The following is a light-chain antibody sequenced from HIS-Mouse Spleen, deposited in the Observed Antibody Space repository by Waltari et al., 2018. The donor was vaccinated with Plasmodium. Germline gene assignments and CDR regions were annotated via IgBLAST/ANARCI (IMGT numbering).Light chain of an antibody. J-gene: IGLJ3*02. CDR1: ALPKKD. CDR2: EDS. CDR3: YSTDSSGNHRV. V-gene: IGLV3-10*01. Sequence: SYELTQPPPAPVYPGQTGRNTCSGDALPKKDAYWYQQKSGQAHVLVIYEDSKRPSGIPERFSGSSSGTMATLTISGAQVEDEADYYCYSTDSSGNHRVFGGGTKLTVL.